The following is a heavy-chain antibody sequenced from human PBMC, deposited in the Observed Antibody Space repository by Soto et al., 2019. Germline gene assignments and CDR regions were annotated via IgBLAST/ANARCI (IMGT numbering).Heavy chain of an antibody. CDR3: ARGWGTMLAPLP. V-gene: IGHV1-2*02. Sequence: QVQLVQSGAEVKKPGASVKVSCKASGSNFNGYFIHWVRQAPGQGLEWMGYINPNSGDTKYAPRLQGRGTMTRDSSIRTAYRDLSNLRSDDTAGYYCARGWGTMLAPLPWGPGTLVTVSS. CDR2: INPNSGDT. CDR1: GSNFNGYF. J-gene: IGHJ5*02. D-gene: IGHD1-1*01.